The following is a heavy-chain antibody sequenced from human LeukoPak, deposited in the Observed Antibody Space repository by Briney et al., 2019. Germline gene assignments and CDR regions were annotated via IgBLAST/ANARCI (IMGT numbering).Heavy chain of an antibody. CDR3: ARIGYCSSTSCPLGHYYYYGMDV. CDR1: GGSVSSGSYY. D-gene: IGHD2-2*01. J-gene: IGHJ6*02. CDR2: IYYSGST. Sequence: SETLSLTCTVSGGSVSSGSYYWSWIRQPPGKGLEWIGYIYYSGSTNYNPSLKSRVTISVDTSKNQFSLKLSSVTAADTAVYYCARIGYCSSTSCPLGHYYYYGMDVWGQGTTVTVSS. V-gene: IGHV4-61*01.